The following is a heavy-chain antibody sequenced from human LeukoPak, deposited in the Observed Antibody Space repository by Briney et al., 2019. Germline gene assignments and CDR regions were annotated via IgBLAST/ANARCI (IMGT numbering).Heavy chain of an antibody. V-gene: IGHV4-4*02. Sequence: PSETLSLTCGVSGASISNDNWWSWVRQPPGKGLEWIGEIYHSGSTNYNPSLKTRVTISVDKSKNQFSLKLTSVTAADTAVYYCAKGAEYFQYWGQGTLVTVSS. CDR1: GASISNDNW. J-gene: IGHJ1*01. CDR3: AKGAEYFQY. CDR2: IYHSGST.